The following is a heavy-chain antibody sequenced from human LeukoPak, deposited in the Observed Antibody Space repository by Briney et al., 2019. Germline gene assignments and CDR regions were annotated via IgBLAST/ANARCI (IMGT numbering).Heavy chain of an antibody. J-gene: IGHJ6*02. Sequence: SETLSLTCSVYGGSFSGYYWSWIRQPPGKGLEWIGEINHSGSTNYNPSLKSRVTISVDTSKNQFSLKLSSVTAADTAVYYCARVRRSYYGMDVWGQGTTVTVSS. V-gene: IGHV4-34*01. CDR3: ARVRRSYYGMDV. CDR1: GGSFSGYY. D-gene: IGHD4-17*01. CDR2: INHSGST.